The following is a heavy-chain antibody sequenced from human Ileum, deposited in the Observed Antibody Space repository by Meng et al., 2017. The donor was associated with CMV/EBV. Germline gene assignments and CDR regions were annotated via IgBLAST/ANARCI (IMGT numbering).Heavy chain of an antibody. CDR1: GDSVSSNIAA. V-gene: IGHV6-1*01. Sequence: QLQPDGPGLGKPSQPLSLTCAISGDSVSSNIAAWSWIRQSPSRGLEWLGRTYYRSKWYDDYAVSVKSRVTITPDTSKNQFSLHLNSVSPEDTAIYFCAREMGAHDYWGQGTLVTVSS. CDR3: AREMGAHDY. D-gene: IGHD4/OR15-4a*01. J-gene: IGHJ4*02. CDR2: TYYRSKWYD.